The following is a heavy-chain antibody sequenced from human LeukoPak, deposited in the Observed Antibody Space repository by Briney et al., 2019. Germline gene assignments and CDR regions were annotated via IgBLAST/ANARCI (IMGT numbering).Heavy chain of an antibody. J-gene: IGHJ4*02. V-gene: IGHV4-39*01. CDR3: ARLTDS. Sequence: KPSETLSLTCTVTGGSIIDNSFYWGWIRQPPGKGLEWIGRIFHSGTTNYNPSLERRVTIAVDTSKNQFSLRLTSVTAADTALYYCARLTDSWGQGTLVTVSS. CDR1: GGSIIDNSFY. CDR2: IFHSGTT.